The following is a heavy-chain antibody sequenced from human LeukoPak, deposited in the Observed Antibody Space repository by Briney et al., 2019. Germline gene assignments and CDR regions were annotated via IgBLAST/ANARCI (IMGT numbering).Heavy chain of an antibody. Sequence: GGSLRLSCAASGFTFSSYEMNCVRQAPGKGLEWVSYISSSGSTIYYADSVKGRFTISRDNDKNSLYLQMNSLRAEDTAVYYCARGITMIVDWFDPWGQGTLVTVSS. V-gene: IGHV3-48*03. CDR3: ARGITMIVDWFDP. CDR1: GFTFSSYE. J-gene: IGHJ5*02. CDR2: ISSSGSTI. D-gene: IGHD3-22*01.